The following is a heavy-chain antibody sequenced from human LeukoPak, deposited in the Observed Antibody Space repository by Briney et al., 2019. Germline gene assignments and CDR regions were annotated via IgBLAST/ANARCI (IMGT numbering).Heavy chain of an antibody. CDR1: GFTFSSYG. V-gene: IGHV3-33*01. Sequence: GGSLRLSCAASGFTFSSYGMHWVRQAPGKGLEWVAVIWYDGSNKYYADSVKGRFTISRDNSKNTLYLQMNSLRAEDTAVYYCAGDRGVGAITFDYWGQGTLVTVSS. CDR2: IWYDGSNK. CDR3: AGDRGVGAITFDY. D-gene: IGHD1-26*01. J-gene: IGHJ4*02.